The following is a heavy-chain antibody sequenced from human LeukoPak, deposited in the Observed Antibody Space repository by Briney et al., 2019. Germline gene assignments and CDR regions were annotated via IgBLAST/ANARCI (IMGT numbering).Heavy chain of an antibody. J-gene: IGHJ4*02. CDR1: GFTFSSYA. CDR2: ISGSGGST. Sequence: GGSLRLSCAASGFTFSSYAMSWVRQAPGKGLEWVSAISGSGGSTYYADSVKGRFTISRDNSKNTLYLQMNSLRAEDTAVYYCAKVYSSSSGLYLGEEYYFDYWGQGTLSPSPQ. CDR3: AKVYSSSSGLYLGEEYYFDY. V-gene: IGHV3-23*01. D-gene: IGHD6-6*01.